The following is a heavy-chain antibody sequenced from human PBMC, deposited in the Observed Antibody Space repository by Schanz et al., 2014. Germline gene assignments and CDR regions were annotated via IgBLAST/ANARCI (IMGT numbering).Heavy chain of an antibody. Sequence: EVQLVESGGGLVQPGGSLRLSCAASGFTFGNFFMSWVRQAPGKGLEWVANIKQDGIEKYYVDSVKGRFTISRDNAKNSLYLQMNSLRAEDTAVYFCAKGRGGTSSEGLDQYYGMDVWGQGTTVTVSS. V-gene: IGHV3-7*01. CDR3: AKGRGGTSSEGLDQYYGMDV. CDR1: GFTFGNFF. J-gene: IGHJ6*02. D-gene: IGHD6-6*01. CDR2: IKQDGIEK.